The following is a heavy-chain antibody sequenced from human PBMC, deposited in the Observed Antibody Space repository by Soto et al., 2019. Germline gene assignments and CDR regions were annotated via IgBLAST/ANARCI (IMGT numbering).Heavy chain of an antibody. Sequence: QVQLQESGPGLVKPSQTLSLTCAVSGGSISSGDYYWGWIHQFPGKGLEWIGYIYYTGSTYYNPSLKSRITRSVDTSKNQFSLKLTSVTAADTAVYYCARGGNYHELVSGLWGQGTLVTVSS. V-gene: IGHV4-31*11. CDR2: IYYTGST. J-gene: IGHJ4*02. CDR3: ARGGNYHELVSGL. CDR1: GGSISSGDYY. D-gene: IGHD3-16*02.